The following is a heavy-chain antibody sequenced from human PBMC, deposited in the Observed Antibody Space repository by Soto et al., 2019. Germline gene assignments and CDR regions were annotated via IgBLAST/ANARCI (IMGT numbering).Heavy chain of an antibody. CDR3: ASTRASTYG. D-gene: IGHD5-18*01. Sequence: QLLESGGGLVQPGGSLRLSCAASGLTFNSYAMSWVRQAPGKGLEWVSTISGSGATTYYADSVKGRFTISRDNPTNTLYLQMNSLRAEDTAVYYCASTRASTYGWGQGTLVTVSS. CDR1: GLTFNSYA. J-gene: IGHJ1*01. V-gene: IGHV3-23*01. CDR2: ISGSGATT.